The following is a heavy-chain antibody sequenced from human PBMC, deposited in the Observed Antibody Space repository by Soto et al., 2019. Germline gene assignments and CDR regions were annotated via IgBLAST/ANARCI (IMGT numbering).Heavy chain of an antibody. J-gene: IGHJ4*02. V-gene: IGHV3-23*01. CDR3: ARGGQYQQPYQFDF. Sequence: PGGSLRLSCEASGFTFSNFGMSWVRQAPGKGLEGVSGLTGNGGTTYYADSVKGRFTISRDNSKNTLSLQMNSLRVDDTAVYYCARGGQYQQPYQFDFWGQGTLVTVSS. CDR1: GFTFSNFG. D-gene: IGHD2-2*01. CDR2: LTGNGGTT.